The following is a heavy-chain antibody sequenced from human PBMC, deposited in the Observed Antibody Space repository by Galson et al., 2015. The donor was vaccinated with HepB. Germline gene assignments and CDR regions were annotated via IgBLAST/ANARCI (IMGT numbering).Heavy chain of an antibody. V-gene: IGHV5-51*03. D-gene: IGHD3-10*01. CDR2: IYPGDSDT. Sequence: QSGAEVTKPGESLKISCKGSGYSFTSYWIGWVRQMPGKGLEWMGIIYPGDSDTRYSPSFQGQVTISADKSISTAYLQWSSLKASDTAMYYCARMGFTYGSGWGAFDIWGQGTMVTVSS. CDR1: GYSFTSYW. CDR3: ARMGFTYGSGWGAFDI. J-gene: IGHJ3*02.